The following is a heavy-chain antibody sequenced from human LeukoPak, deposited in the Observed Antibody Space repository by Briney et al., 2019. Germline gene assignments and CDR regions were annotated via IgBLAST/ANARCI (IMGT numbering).Heavy chain of an antibody. CDR1: GYSISSGYY. D-gene: IGHD3-9*01. CDR2: IYHSGST. CDR3: ARNDILTGCWFDP. J-gene: IGHJ5*02. V-gene: IGHV4-38-2*01. Sequence: SETLSLTCAVSGYSISSGYYWGWIRQPPGKGLEWIGSIYHSGSTYYNPSLKSRVTISVDTSKNQFSLKLSSVTAADTAVYYCARNDILTGCWFDPWGQGTLVTVSS.